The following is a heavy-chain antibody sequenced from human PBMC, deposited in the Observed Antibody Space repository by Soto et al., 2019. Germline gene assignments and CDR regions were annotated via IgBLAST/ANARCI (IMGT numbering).Heavy chain of an antibody. CDR2: IYYSGST. Sequence: SETLSLTCTVSGGSISSYYWSWIRQPPGKGLEWIGYIYYSGSTNYNPSLKSRVTISVDTSKNQFSLKLSSVTAADTAVYYCARDRFNWNYLENYYYYYGMDVWGQGTTVTVS. CDR1: GGSISSYY. J-gene: IGHJ6*02. V-gene: IGHV4-59*01. D-gene: IGHD1-7*01. CDR3: ARDRFNWNYLENYYYYYGMDV.